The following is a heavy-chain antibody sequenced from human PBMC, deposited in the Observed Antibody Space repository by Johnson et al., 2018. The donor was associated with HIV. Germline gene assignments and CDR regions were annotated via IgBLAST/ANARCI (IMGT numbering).Heavy chain of an antibody. D-gene: IGHD3-10*01. V-gene: IGHV3-11*04. CDR2: ISSSGSSI. CDR1: GFTFRDYY. CDR3: ARGGDVVWFGEFPGAFDV. J-gene: IGHJ3*01. Sequence: QVQLVESGGGVVQPGRSLRLSCAASGFTFRDYYMSWIRQAPGKGLEWVAYISSSGSSISYADSVKGRFTISRDNAKNSLYLQMNSLRAEDTAVYYCARGGDVVWFGEFPGAFDVWGQGTMVTVSS.